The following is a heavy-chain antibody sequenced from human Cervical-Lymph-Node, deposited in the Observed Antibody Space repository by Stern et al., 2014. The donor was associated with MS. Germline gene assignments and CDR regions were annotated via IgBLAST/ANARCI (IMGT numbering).Heavy chain of an antibody. CDR3: ARGGGDGYILRRFHHYGLGV. CDR1: GGTFSNYA. J-gene: IGHJ6*02. Sequence: VQLVESGVEVKKPGSSVKVSCKASGGTFSNYAISWVRQAPGQGLEWMGGIIPILGTPNYAQRFQGRVTITAAQSTSTAYMELSSLTSEDTAVYYCARGGGDGYILRRFHHYGLGVWGQGTTVTVSS. D-gene: IGHD5-24*01. CDR2: IIPILGTP. V-gene: IGHV1-69*01.